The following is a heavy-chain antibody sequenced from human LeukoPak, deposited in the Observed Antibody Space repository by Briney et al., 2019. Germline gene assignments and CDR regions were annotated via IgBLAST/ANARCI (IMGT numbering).Heavy chain of an antibody. V-gene: IGHV1-18*01. J-gene: IGHJ3*02. Sequence: ASVKVSCKASGYTFTSYGISWVRQAPGQGLEWMGWISAYNGNTNYAQKLQGRVTMTTDTSTSTAYMELRSLRSEDTAVYYCARDWRSSWYESAFDIWGQGTMVTVSS. CDR1: GYTFTSYG. D-gene: IGHD6-13*01. CDR2: ISAYNGNT. CDR3: ARDWRSSWYESAFDI.